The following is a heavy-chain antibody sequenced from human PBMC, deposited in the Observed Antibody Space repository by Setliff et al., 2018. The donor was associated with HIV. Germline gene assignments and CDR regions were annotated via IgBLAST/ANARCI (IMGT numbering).Heavy chain of an antibody. J-gene: IGHJ4*02. CDR2: LWFDGSHI. Sequence: PGGSLRLSCVASGFTFGSYGMHWVRRAPGKGLDWVAYLWFDGSHIKYADSVKGRFTISRDNSKNTVFLQISSLRVEDTGVYYCAREREPLFDYLGPGTQVTVSS. D-gene: IGHD1-26*01. CDR1: GFTFGSYG. CDR3: AREREPLFDY. V-gene: IGHV3-33*01.